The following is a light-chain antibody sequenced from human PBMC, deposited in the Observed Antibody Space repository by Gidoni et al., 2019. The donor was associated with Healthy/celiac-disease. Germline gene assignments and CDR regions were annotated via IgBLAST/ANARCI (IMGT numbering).Light chain of an antibody. CDR3: QQSYSTPRT. J-gene: IGKJ2*02. Sequence: DIQMTQSPSSLSASVGDRVTITCRASQSISSYLNWYQQKPGKAPTLLIYAASSLHSGVPSRFSGSGSGTDFTLTISSLQPEDFATYYCQQSYSTPRTFGQGTKLEIK. V-gene: IGKV1-39*01. CDR1: QSISSY. CDR2: AAS.